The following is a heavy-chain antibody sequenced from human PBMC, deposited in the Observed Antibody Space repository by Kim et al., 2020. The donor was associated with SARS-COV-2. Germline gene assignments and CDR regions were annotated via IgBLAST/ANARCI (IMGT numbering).Heavy chain of an antibody. CDR1: GYTFTSYA. D-gene: IGHD3-10*01. V-gene: IGHV7-4-1*02. J-gene: IGHJ6*02. CDR3: ARPRGGLLSPYYGMDV. Sequence: ASVKVSCKASGYTFTSYAMNWVRQAPGQGLEWMGWINTNTGNPTYAQGFTGRFVFSLDTSVSTAYLQIRSLKAEDTAVYYCARPRGGLLSPYYGMDVWGQGTTVTVSS. CDR2: INTNTGNP.